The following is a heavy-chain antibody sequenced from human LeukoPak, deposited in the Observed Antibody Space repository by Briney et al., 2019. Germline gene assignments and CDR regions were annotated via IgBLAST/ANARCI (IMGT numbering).Heavy chain of an antibody. Sequence: GGSLRLSCAASGFTFSSYGMHWVRQAPGKGLEWVAFIRYDGSNKYYADSVKGRFTISRDNSKNTLYLQMNSLRAEDTAVYYCAKGEVRGVIPLDPWGQGTLVTVSS. CDR3: AKGEVRGVIPLDP. J-gene: IGHJ5*02. CDR2: IRYDGSNK. D-gene: IGHD3-10*01. V-gene: IGHV3-30*02. CDR1: GFTFSSYG.